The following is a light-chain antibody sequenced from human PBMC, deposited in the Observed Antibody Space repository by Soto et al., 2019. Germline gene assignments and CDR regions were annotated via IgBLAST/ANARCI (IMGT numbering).Light chain of an antibody. J-gene: IGLJ2*01. V-gene: IGLV1-44*01. Sequence: QSVLTQPPSASGTPGQRVNITCSGSSSNIGSNIVNWYQQLRGTAPKLVIYSNNQRPSGVRDRFSGSKSGTSASLAISGLQSDDEGEYYCAAWDDGLKVYVVFGGGTKLTVL. CDR1: SSNIGSNI. CDR3: AAWDDGLKVYVV. CDR2: SNN.